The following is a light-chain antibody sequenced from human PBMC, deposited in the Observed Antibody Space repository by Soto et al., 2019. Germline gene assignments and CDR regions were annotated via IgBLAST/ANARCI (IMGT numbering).Light chain of an antibody. Sequence: DIQMTQPPYSLSRSXGDRHSTAXXASQSISGWLAWYQQKPGKAPKLLIYDVSSLESGVPSRFSGSGSGTEFTLAISSLQPDDFATYYCQQYNSYPWTFGQGTKVDIK. CDR3: QQYNSYPWT. CDR2: DVS. CDR1: QSISGW. J-gene: IGKJ1*01. V-gene: IGKV1-5*01.